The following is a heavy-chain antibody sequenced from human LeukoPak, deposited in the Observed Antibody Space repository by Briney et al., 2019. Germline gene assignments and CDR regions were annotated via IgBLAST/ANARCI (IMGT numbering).Heavy chain of an antibody. D-gene: IGHD5-12*01. CDR2: ISGSGGST. Sequence: GGSLRLSCTASGFTFSSYAMSWVRQAPGKGLEWVSAISGSGGSTFYADSVKGRFTISRDNSKNTLYLQMNSLRAEDTAVYYCAKNWWYSGYVLTSPLDYWGQGTLVTVSS. CDR3: AKNWWYSGYVLTSPLDY. V-gene: IGHV3-23*01. CDR1: GFTFSSYA. J-gene: IGHJ4*02.